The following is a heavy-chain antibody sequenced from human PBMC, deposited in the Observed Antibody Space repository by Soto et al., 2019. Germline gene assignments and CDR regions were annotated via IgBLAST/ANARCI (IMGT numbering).Heavy chain of an antibody. J-gene: IGHJ4*02. CDR2: INPSGGST. CDR3: ARSIMITFGGVIVLPYFDY. V-gene: IGHV1-46*01. D-gene: IGHD3-16*02. CDR1: GYTFTSYY. Sequence: ASVKVSCKASGYTFTSYYMHWVRQAPGQGLEWMGIINPSGGSTSYAQKFQGRVTMTRDTSTSTVYMELSSLRSEDTAVYYCARSIMITFGGVIVLPYFDYWGQGTLVTVSS.